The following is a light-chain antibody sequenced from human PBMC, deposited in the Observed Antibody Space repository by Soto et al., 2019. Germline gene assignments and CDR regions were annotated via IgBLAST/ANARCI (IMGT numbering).Light chain of an antibody. Sequence: DIQMTQSPSTLSASVGDRVTITCRASQSISNWLAWYQQKPGKAPKLLLYKASTLQSAVPSRFSGSGSGTEFSLTISSLQPYDFATYYCQQYNSYPYTFGQGTKLEIK. CDR1: QSISNW. CDR3: QQYNSYPYT. CDR2: KAS. V-gene: IGKV1-5*03. J-gene: IGKJ2*01.